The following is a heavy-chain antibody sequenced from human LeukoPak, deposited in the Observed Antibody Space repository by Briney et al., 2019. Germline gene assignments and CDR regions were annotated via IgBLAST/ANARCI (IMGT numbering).Heavy chain of an antibody. CDR1: GGSISSSNW. D-gene: IGHD3-10*02. CDR3: ARVRGMFGELFYFDY. J-gene: IGHJ4*02. V-gene: IGHV4-4*02. Sequence: SGTLSLTCAVSGGSISSSNWWSWVRQPPGKGLEWIGEIYHSGSTNYNPSLKSRVTISVDKSKNQFSLKLSSVTAADTAVYYCARVRGMFGELFYFDYWGQGTLVTVSS. CDR2: IYHSGST.